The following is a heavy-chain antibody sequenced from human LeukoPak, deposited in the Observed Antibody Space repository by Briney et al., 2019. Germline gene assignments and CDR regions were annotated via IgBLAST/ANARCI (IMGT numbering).Heavy chain of an antibody. Sequence: GGSLRLSCAASGFTFSIYSMNWVRQAPGKGLEWVSYISSSGSTIYYADSVKGRFTISRDNAKNSLYLQMNSLRAEDTAVYYCARVFAGGDAFDIWGQGTMVTVSS. CDR2: ISSSGSTI. J-gene: IGHJ3*02. CDR1: GFTFSIYS. V-gene: IGHV3-48*04. D-gene: IGHD3-16*01. CDR3: ARVFAGGDAFDI.